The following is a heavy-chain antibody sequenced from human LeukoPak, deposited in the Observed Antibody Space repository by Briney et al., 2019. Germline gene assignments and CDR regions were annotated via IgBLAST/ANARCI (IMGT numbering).Heavy chain of an antibody. CDR1: GGSISSSSYY. J-gene: IGHJ6*03. Sequence: PSETLSLTCTVSGGSISSSSYYWGWIRQPPGKGLEWIGSIYYSGSTYYNPSLKSRVTISVDTSKNQFSLKVTSVTAADTAVYYCARVFSGNYYYYMDVWGKGTTVTISS. V-gene: IGHV4-39*07. CDR3: ARVFSGNYYYYMDV. CDR2: IYYSGST. D-gene: IGHD3-10*01.